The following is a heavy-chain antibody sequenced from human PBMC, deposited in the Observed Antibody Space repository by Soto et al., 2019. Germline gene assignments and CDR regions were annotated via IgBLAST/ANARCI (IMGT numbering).Heavy chain of an antibody. J-gene: IGHJ4*01. CDR3: ALLDFYAK. CDR2: ISGSGSNT. CDR1: GFTFSNYA. Sequence: EVQLLEYGGGLVQTGGSLRLSCAASGFTFSNYAVNWVRQAPGKGLEWVSGISGSGSNTYYADSVKVRFTISRDNSKNTLYLQMNSLTVEDTAVFYCALLDFYAKWGQGTLVTVSS. V-gene: IGHV3-23*01. D-gene: IGHD1-1*01.